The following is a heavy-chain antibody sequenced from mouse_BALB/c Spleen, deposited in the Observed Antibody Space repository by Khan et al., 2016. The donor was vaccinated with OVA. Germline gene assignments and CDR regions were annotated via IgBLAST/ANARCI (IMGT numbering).Heavy chain of an antibody. D-gene: IGHD6-1*01. V-gene: IGHV1-4*01. Sequence: VQLQQSGAELARPGASVKMSCKASGYTFTSHTMHWVKQRPGQGLEWIGYINPRSDYTQYNQKFNDKATLTADISSSTAYMQLSSLTSEDSAVXYWGRSATEYALDYWGQGTSVTVSA. CDR2: INPRSDYT. CDR1: GYTFTSHT. CDR3: GRSATEYALDY. J-gene: IGHJ4*01.